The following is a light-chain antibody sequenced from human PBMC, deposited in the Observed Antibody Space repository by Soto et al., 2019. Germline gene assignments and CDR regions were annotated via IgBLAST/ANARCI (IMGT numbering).Light chain of an antibody. Sequence: ENVLTQSPGTLSLSPGERATLSCRASQSVSSAYLAWYQQRPGQAPMLLIYASSSRASGIPDRFSGSGSGTDFTLTISRLEPEDFALYYCQHYGTSPQSFGQGTTVEI. V-gene: IGKV3-20*01. CDR1: QSVSSAY. CDR2: ASS. J-gene: IGKJ1*01. CDR3: QHYGTSPQS.